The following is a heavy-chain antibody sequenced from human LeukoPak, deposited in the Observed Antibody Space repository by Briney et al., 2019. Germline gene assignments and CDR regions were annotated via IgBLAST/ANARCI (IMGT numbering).Heavy chain of an antibody. CDR3: AKDRGDCYDY. CDR2: ISYGGSNK. Sequence: GGSLRLSCAASGFTFSSYAMHWVRQAPGKGLEWVAVISYGGSNKYYADSVKGRFTISRDNSKNTLYLQMNSLRPEDTAVYYCAKDRGDCYDYWGQGALVTVSS. J-gene: IGHJ4*02. CDR1: GFTFSSYA. D-gene: IGHD2-21*01. V-gene: IGHV3-30-3*01.